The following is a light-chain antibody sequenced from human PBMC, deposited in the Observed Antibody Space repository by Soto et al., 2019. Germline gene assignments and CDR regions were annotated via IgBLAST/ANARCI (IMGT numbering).Light chain of an antibody. V-gene: IGLV3-21*04. CDR2: YDS. J-gene: IGLJ2*01. CDR3: QVWDSRSDYRGV. Sequence: SYALTQPPSVSVAPGKTARITCGGNNIGSKSVNWYQQKPGQAPVLVIYYDSDRPSGIPERFSGSNSGNTATLTISRVEAGDEADYYCQVWDSRSDYRGVFGGGTKLTVL. CDR1: NIGSKS.